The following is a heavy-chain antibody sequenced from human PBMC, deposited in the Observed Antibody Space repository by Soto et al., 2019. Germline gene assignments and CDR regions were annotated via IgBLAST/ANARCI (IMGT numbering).Heavy chain of an antibody. V-gene: IGHV1-18*01. CDR3: ARDMGYDRIGRAFDY. Sequence: QVQLVQSGAEVKKPGASVKVSCKASGYTFTSYGISWVRQAPGQGLEWMGWISAYNGNTNYAQKLQGRVTMTTDTSTSTASMELRSLRSDDTAVYYCARDMGYDRIGRAFDYWGQGTLVTVSS. J-gene: IGHJ4*02. CDR2: ISAYNGNT. CDR1: GYTFTSYG. D-gene: IGHD2-8*01.